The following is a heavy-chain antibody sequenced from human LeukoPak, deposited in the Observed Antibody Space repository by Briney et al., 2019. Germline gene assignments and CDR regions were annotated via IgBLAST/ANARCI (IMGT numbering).Heavy chain of an antibody. CDR1: GGSISSYY. CDR3: ARAVRSCSGGSCYFNWFDP. V-gene: IGHV4-59*01. D-gene: IGHD2-15*01. CDR2: IYYSGST. Sequence: SETLSLTCTVSGGSISSYYWSWIRQPPGKGLEWIGYIYYSGSTNYNPSLKSRVTISVGTSKNQFSLKLSSVTAADTAVYYCARAVRSCSGGSCYFNWFDPWGQGTLVTVSS. J-gene: IGHJ5*02.